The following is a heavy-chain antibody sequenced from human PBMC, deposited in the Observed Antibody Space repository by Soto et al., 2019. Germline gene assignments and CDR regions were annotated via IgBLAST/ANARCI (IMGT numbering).Heavy chain of an antibody. CDR3: ARGITIFGVVQWLDY. Sequence: ASVKVSCKASGYTFTSYGISWVRQAPGQGLEWMGWISAYNGNTNYAQKLQGRVTMTTDTSTSTAYMELRSLRSDDTAVYYCARGITIFGVVQWLDYWGQGTLVTVSS. J-gene: IGHJ4*02. V-gene: IGHV1-18*01. CDR2: ISAYNGNT. CDR1: GYTFTSYG. D-gene: IGHD3-3*01.